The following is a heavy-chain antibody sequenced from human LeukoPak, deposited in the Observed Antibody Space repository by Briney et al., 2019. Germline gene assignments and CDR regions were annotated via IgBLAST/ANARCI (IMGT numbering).Heavy chain of an antibody. V-gene: IGHV3-21*06. CDR1: GFTFNNYG. D-gene: IGHD3-22*01. CDR3: ARPFYYDSNGGEGMDV. CDR2: ITTSGTYI. Sequence: PGRSLRLSCAASGFTFNNYGMHWVRQAPGKGLELVSSITTSGTYIYYADSVKGRFTISRDNAKNSLYLQMNSLRAEDTAVYYCARPFYYDSNGGEGMDVWGQGTTVTVSS. J-gene: IGHJ6*02.